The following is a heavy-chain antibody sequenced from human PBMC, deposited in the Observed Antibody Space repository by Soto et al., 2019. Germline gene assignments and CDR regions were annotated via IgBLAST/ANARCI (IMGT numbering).Heavy chain of an antibody. Sequence: QITLKESGPPLVRPTQTLTLACSLSGFSLTTSGVGVGWMRQPPGKALEFLAVICCDDDTRYRASLRTRLTITKDTYKNLIVLTITNVDPVNTATYYYVRFSSSFFVPRHRDAFDLWGQGTMVTVSS. CDR1: GFSLTTSGVG. CDR3: VRFSSSFFVPRHRDAFDL. CDR2: ICCDDDT. J-gene: IGHJ3*01. V-gene: IGHV2-5*02. D-gene: IGHD2-15*01.